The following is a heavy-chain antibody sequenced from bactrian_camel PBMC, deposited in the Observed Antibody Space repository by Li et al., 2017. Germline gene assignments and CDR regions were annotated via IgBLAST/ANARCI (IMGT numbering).Heavy chain of an antibody. CDR1: GITFSRHD. CDR2: ITSLPSLFRAA. J-gene: IGHJ6*01. Sequence: VQLVESGGGLVQPGESLRLSCVAPGITFSRHDMSWVRQAPGKEVEWVAGITSLPSLFRAASYADSVKGRFTISRDNAKNTVYLQLNSLKSEDTALYYCATGWLALSRPFGYWGQGTQVTVS. V-gene: IGHV3S40*01. D-gene: IGHD3*01. CDR3: ATGWLALSRPFGY.